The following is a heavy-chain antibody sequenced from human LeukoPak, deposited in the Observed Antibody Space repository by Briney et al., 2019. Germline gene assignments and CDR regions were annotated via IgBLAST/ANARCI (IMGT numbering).Heavy chain of an antibody. Sequence: ALVKVSCKASGYTFTGYYMHWVRQAPGQGLEWMGWINPDSGGTDYAQKFQGRVTMTRDTSISTVYMELSRLRSDDTAVYYCARGGTSTLTPWGQGTLVTVSS. CDR1: GYTFTGYY. V-gene: IGHV1-2*02. CDR3: ARGGTSTLTP. CDR2: INPDSGGT. J-gene: IGHJ5*02. D-gene: IGHD5-24*01.